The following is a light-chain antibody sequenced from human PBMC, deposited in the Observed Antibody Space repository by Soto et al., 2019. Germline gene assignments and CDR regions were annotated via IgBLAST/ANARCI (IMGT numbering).Light chain of an antibody. CDR3: SSYTSSSTFYV. CDR2: DVS. V-gene: IGLV2-14*01. J-gene: IGLJ1*01. CDR1: SSDVGGYNY. Sequence: QSVLTQPASVSGSPGQSITISCTGTSSDVGGYNYVYWYQQHPGKAPKLMIYDVSNRPSGVSNRFSGSKSGNTASLTISGLQAEDEADYHCSSYTSSSTFYVFGTGTKLTVL.